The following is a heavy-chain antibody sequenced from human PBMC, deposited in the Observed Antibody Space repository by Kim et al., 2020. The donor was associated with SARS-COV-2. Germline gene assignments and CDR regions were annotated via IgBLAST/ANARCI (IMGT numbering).Heavy chain of an antibody. Sequence: YDATSVKCRLTIARDSAKKPLYLQMNSLRAEDTAVYYCAKSRDGYNRFDYWGQGALVTVSS. V-gene: IGHV3-30-3*02. D-gene: IGHD5-12*01. CDR3: AKSRDGYNRFDY. J-gene: IGHJ4*02.